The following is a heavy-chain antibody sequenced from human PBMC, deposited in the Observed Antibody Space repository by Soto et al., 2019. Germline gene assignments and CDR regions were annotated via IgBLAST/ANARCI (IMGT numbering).Heavy chain of an antibody. V-gene: IGHV3-30*18. CDR1: GFTFSSYG. D-gene: IGHD5-18*01. CDR3: AKDSTKRGYSYGLRGWFDP. CDR2: ISYDGSNK. Sequence: QVQLVESGGGVVQPGRSLRLSCAASGFTFSSYGMHWVRQAPGKGLEWVAVISYDGSNKYYADSVKGRFTISRDNSKNTLYLQMNSLRAEDTAVYYCAKDSTKRGYSYGLRGWFDPWGQGTLVTVSS. J-gene: IGHJ5*02.